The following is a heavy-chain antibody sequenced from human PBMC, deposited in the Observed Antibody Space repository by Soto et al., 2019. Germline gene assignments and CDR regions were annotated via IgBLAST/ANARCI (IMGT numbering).Heavy chain of an antibody. Sequence: SETLSLTCTVSGGSISSGDYYWSWIRQPPGKGLEWIAYIYYSGSTYYNPSLQSRGTISVDTSKKQFTLKLSSVTAADTAVYYCARGSLGYCNGGSCDFAMDVWGQGTTVTVSS. V-gene: IGHV4-30-4*01. CDR1: GGSISSGDYY. CDR2: IYYSGST. CDR3: ARGSLGYCNGGSCDFAMDV. J-gene: IGHJ6*02. D-gene: IGHD2-15*01.